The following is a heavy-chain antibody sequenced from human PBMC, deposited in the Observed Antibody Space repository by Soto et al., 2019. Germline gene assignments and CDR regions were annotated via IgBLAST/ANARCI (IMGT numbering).Heavy chain of an antibody. CDR3: ARRIPFGYGMDV. CDR1: GFTFSSYA. J-gene: IGHJ6*02. CDR2: ITSNGGNT. Sequence: QPGGSLRLSCAASGFTFSSYAMHWVRQAPGKGLEYVSAITSNGGNTDYASSVKGRFTISRDNSKNTLYLQMGSLRAEDMAVYYCARRIPFGYGMDVWGQGTTVTASS. D-gene: IGHD2-21*01. V-gene: IGHV3-64*01.